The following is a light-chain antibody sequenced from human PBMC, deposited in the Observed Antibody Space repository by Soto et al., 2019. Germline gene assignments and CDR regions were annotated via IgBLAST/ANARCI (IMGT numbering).Light chain of an antibody. CDR2: TAS. Sequence: DLQMTQSPSSVSASVGDRVTITCRASQGINIALAWFQQKPGEAPRLLIYTASTLHSGVPSRFSGSGSGTDFTLPITSPQPEDVATYYCQQGHSFPLTFGGGTKVEIK. CDR3: QQGHSFPLT. V-gene: IGKV1-12*01. J-gene: IGKJ4*01. CDR1: QGINIA.